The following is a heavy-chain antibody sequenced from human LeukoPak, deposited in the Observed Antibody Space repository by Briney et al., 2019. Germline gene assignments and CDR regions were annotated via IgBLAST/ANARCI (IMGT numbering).Heavy chain of an antibody. J-gene: IGHJ4*02. V-gene: IGHV3-23*01. CDR2: ISGSGGST. D-gene: IGHD5-18*01. Sequence: PGGSLRLSCAASGFTFSSYVMSWVRQAPGKGLEWVSAISGSGGSTYYADSVKGRFTISRDNSKNTLHLQMNSLRAEDTAVYYCAKRSDGYSGFDYWGQGTLVSVSS. CDR3: AKRSDGYSGFDY. CDR1: GFTFSSYV.